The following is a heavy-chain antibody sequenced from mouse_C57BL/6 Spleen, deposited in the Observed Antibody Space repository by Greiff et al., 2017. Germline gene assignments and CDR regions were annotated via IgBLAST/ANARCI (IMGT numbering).Heavy chain of an antibody. CDR3: AREGGSNYVFDY. V-gene: IGHV1-59*01. CDR2: IDPSDSYT. Sequence: QVQLQQPGAELVRPGTSVTLSCKASGYTFTSYWMHWVKQRPGQGLEWVGVIDPSDSYTNYNQKFKGKATLTVDTSSSTAYMQLSSLTSEDSEVYYCAREGGSNYVFDYWGQGTTRTVSS. J-gene: IGHJ2*01. D-gene: IGHD2-5*01. CDR1: GYTFTSYW.